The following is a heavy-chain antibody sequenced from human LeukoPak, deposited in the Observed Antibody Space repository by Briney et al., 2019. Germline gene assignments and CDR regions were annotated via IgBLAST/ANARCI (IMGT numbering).Heavy chain of an antibody. CDR2: MNPNSGNT. CDR1: GYTFTSYD. CDR3: ARGQIYPYGDYGYYYGMDV. J-gene: IGHJ6*02. V-gene: IGHV1-8*01. D-gene: IGHD4-17*01. Sequence: ASVKVSCKASGYTFTSYDINWVRQATGQGLERMGWMNPNSGNTGYAQKFQGRVTMTRNTSISTAYMELSSLRSEDTAVYYCARGQIYPYGDYGYYYGMDVWGQGTTVTVSS.